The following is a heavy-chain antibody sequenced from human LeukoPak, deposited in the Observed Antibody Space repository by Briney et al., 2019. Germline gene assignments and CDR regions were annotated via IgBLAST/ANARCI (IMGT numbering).Heavy chain of an antibody. J-gene: IGHJ3*02. V-gene: IGHV3-74*01. CDR1: GFXSSAYW. CDR2: INSDVSTT. Sequence: GGSLRLSCAASGFXSSAYWIHWVRQVPGKGLVWVSRINSDVSTTNYADSVKGRFTISRDNAKNPIYLQMNSLRAEDTAVYYCARYGRYRAFDIWGPGTVVTVSS. D-gene: IGHD1-26*01. CDR3: ARYGRYRAFDI.